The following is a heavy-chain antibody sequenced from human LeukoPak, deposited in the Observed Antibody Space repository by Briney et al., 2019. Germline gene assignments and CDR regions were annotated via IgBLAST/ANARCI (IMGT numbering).Heavy chain of an antibody. Sequence: PGGSLRLSCAASGLTFSSYAMHWVRQAPGKGLEWVAVISYDGSNKYYADSVKGRFTISRDNSKNTLYLQMNSLRAEDTAVYYCARNYYDSSGYFFDYWGQGTLVTVSS. V-gene: IGHV3-30-3*01. J-gene: IGHJ4*02. CDR1: GLTFSSYA. CDR3: ARNYYDSSGYFFDY. CDR2: ISYDGSNK. D-gene: IGHD3-22*01.